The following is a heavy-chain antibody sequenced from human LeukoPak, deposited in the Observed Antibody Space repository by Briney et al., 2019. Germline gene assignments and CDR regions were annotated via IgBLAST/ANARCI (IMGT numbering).Heavy chain of an antibody. CDR3: ARVYGDYGYYNYYYMDV. J-gene: IGHJ6*03. CDR1: GCSISSYY. Sequence: PSETLSLTCTVSGCSISSYYWSWIRPPPGKGLEWIGYIYYSGSTNYNPSLKSRVTISVDTSKNQFSLKLSSVTAADTAVYYCARVYGDYGYYNYYYMDVWGKGTTVTVSS. CDR2: IYYSGST. D-gene: IGHD4-17*01. V-gene: IGHV4-59*01.